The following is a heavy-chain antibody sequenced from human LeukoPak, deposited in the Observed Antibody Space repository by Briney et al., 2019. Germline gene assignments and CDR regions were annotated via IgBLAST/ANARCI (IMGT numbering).Heavy chain of an antibody. CDR2: ISGSGGST. V-gene: IGHV3-23*01. CDR3: AKTPGEWLVPDYFDY. CDR1: GFTFSSYA. Sequence: GGSLRLSCAASGFTFSSYAMSWVRQAPRKGLEWVSAISGSGGSTYYADSVKGRFTISRDNSKNTLYLQMNSLRAEDTAVYYCAKTPGEWLVPDYFDYWGQGTLVTVSS. D-gene: IGHD6-19*01. J-gene: IGHJ4*02.